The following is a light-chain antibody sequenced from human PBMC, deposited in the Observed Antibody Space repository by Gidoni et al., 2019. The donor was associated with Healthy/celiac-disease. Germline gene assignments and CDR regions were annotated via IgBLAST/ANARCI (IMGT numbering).Light chain of an antibody. Sequence: DIQMTQSPSSLSASVGDRVTITCRASQSISSYLNWYQQKPGKAPKLLIYAASSLQSGVPSRFSGSGSGTDFTLTISSLQPEDFAPYYCQQSYSTPTFGPGTKLDIK. J-gene: IGKJ3*01. V-gene: IGKV1-39*01. CDR2: AAS. CDR3: QQSYSTPT. CDR1: QSISSY.